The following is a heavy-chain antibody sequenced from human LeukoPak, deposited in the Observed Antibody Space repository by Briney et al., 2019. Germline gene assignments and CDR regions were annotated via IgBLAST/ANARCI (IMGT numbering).Heavy chain of an antibody. CDR2: ISGSGGST. D-gene: IGHD3-22*01. CDR1: GFTFSSYA. J-gene: IGHJ4*02. CDR3: AKGTRITMIVVVTGPFDY. Sequence: GGSLRLSCAASGFTFSSYAMSWVRQAPGKGLEWVSAISGSGGSTYYADSVKGRFTISRDSSKNTLYLQMNSLRAEDTAVYYCAKGTRITMIVVVTGPFDYWGQGTLVTVSS. V-gene: IGHV3-23*01.